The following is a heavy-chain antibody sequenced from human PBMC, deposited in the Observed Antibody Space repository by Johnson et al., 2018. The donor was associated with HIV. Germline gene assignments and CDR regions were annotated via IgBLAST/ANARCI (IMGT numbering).Heavy chain of an antibody. J-gene: IGHJ3*02. CDR3: ARDKGTNFSGWYRESDAFDI. D-gene: IGHD6-19*01. CDR1: GFTFSTYD. V-gene: IGHV3-30*03. Sequence: QLVESGGGFVQPGRSLRLSCAASGFTFSTYDMHWVRQAPGKGLEWVAIISYDGSNKYQADSVKGRFTISRDNSKNTLDLQMNSLRAEDTAVYYCARDKGTNFSGWYRESDAFDIWGQGTMVTVSS. CDR2: ISYDGSNK.